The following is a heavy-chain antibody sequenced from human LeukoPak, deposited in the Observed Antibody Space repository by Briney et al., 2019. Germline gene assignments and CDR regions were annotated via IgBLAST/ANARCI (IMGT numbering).Heavy chain of an antibody. D-gene: IGHD3-10*01. CDR2: ISGSGAYT. V-gene: IGHV3-23*01. Sequence: GGSLRLSCAASGFTFSSYAMSWVRQAPGKGLEWVSTISGSGAYTYYADSVKGRFTISRDNSKNTLYLQMNSLRAEDTAVYCCAKYFASGSYYKLPHWGQGTLVTVSS. CDR3: AKYFASGSYYKLPH. CDR1: GFTFSSYA. J-gene: IGHJ1*01.